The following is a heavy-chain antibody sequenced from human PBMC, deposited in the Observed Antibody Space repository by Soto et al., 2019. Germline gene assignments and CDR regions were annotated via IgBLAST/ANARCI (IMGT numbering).Heavy chain of an antibody. CDR2: ISIDGSRT. J-gene: IGHJ6*02. V-gene: IGHV3-64*04. CDR1: GFIFSIYA. CDR3: ARAVATSGRAMDV. Sequence: PGGSLRLSCSGSGFIFSIYAIHWVRQAPGKGLEYVSFISIDGSRTHYADSVKGRFTISRDTANNTLYLQMNSLRAEDTAVYYCARAVATSGRAMDVWGQGTTVTVSS. D-gene: IGHD6-19*01.